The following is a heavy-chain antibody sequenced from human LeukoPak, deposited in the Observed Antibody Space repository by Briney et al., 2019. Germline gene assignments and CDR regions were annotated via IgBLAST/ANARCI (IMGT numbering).Heavy chain of an antibody. V-gene: IGHV1-69*06. J-gene: IGHJ4*02. D-gene: IGHD1-1*01. CDR1: GGTFISFA. CDR2: IIPIFGSA. Sequence: AVTVSFKSSGGTFISFAVSWVRQAPGQGLEWMGGIIPIFGSATYAQKFQGRVTITADKSTSTAYMDLSSLRSEDTAVYYCARDDNWDHKALDFWGQGSLVTVSS. CDR3: ARDDNWDHKALDF.